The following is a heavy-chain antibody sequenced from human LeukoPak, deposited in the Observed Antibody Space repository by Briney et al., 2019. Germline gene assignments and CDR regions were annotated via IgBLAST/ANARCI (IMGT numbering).Heavy chain of an antibody. CDR2: IIPIFGTA. V-gene: IGHV1-69*13. CDR3: AEDYYGSGSYRWFDP. D-gene: IGHD3-10*01. Sequence: SVKVSCKASGGTLSSYAISWVRQAPGQGLEWMGGIIPIFGTANYAQKFQGRVTITADESTSTAYMELSSLRSEDTAVYYCAEDYYGSGSYRWFDPWGQGTLVTVSS. CDR1: GGTLSSYA. J-gene: IGHJ5*02.